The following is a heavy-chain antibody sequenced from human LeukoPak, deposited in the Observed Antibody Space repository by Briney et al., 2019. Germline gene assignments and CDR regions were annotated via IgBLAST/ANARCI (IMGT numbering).Heavy chain of an antibody. CDR2: IHRAGNT. CDR1: NGSFSGYY. J-gene: IGHJ4*02. D-gene: IGHD3-10*01. Sequence: PSETLSLTCGVYNGSFSGYYWTWIRQPPGKGLEWIGEIHRAGNTNYNPSLRGRVTISADWSNNHVYLTLNSVTAADTAVYYCAASLWFGINPEYWGQGTLVTVSS. V-gene: IGHV4-34*01. CDR3: AASLWFGINPEY.